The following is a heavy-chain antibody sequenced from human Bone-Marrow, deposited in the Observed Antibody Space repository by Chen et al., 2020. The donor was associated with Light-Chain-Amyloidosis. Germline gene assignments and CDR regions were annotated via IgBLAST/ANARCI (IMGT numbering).Heavy chain of an antibody. CDR2: IYYSGST. CDR1: GGSISSSSYY. CDR3: ARLYCSGGSCRYYYYYMDV. J-gene: IGHJ6*03. V-gene: IGHV4-39*01. D-gene: IGHD2-15*01. Sequence: QLQLQESGPGLVKPSETLSLTCTVSGGSISSSSYYWGWIRQPPGKGLEWIGSIYYSGSTYYNPSLKSRVTRSVDTSKNQFSLKLSSVTAADTAVYYCARLYCSGGSCRYYYYYMDVWGKGTTVTVSS.